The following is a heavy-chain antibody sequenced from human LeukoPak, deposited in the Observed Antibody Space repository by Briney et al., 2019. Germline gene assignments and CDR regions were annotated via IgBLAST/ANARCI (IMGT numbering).Heavy chain of an antibody. J-gene: IGHJ5*02. Sequence: SQTLSLTCAISGDSVSSNGVTWNWIRQSPSRGLEWLGRTYYRSTWYNDYAVSVRGRITVNPDTSKNQFSLHLNSVTPEDTAVYSFAKSLPRYPCFAPWARGFLVPVSS. V-gene: IGHV6-1*01. CDR2: TYYRSTWYN. CDR3: AKSLPRYPCFAP. D-gene: IGHD1-1*01. CDR1: GDSVSSNGVT.